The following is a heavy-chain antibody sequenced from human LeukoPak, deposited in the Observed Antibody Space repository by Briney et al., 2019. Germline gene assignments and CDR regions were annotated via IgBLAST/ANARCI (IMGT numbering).Heavy chain of an antibody. D-gene: IGHD3-10*01. CDR3: ALFGGGAFDI. V-gene: IGHV4-39*05. CDR1: GGAISNTSYY. J-gene: IGHJ3*02. CDR2: ASYSGST. Sequence: SETPSLTCTVSGGAISNTSYYWGWIRQPPGNGLEWIGSASYSGSTYYNPSLESRVIISVDTSKNQFSLKLTSVTASDTAVYYCALFGGGAFDIWGQGTMVTVSS.